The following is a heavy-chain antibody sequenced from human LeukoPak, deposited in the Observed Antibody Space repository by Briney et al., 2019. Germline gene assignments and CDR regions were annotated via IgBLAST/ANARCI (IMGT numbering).Heavy chain of an antibody. CDR2: IRQDGSDK. Sequence: GGSLRLSCAASGFTFGGYWMSWVRQAPGKGLEWVANIRQDGSDKYYVDSVKGRFTISRDNAKNSLFLQMNSLRAEDTAVYFCTTDSGGGRPFDYWGHGTLVIVSS. CDR1: GFTFGGYW. V-gene: IGHV3-7*01. D-gene: IGHD6-6*01. CDR3: TTDSGGGRPFDY. J-gene: IGHJ4*01.